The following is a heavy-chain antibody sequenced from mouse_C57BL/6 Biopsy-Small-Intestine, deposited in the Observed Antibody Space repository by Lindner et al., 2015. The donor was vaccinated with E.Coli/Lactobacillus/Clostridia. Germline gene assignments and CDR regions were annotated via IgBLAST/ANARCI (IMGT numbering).Heavy chain of an antibody. CDR3: AREFITTFLYYFDY. Sequence: VQLQESGAELAKPGASVKLSCKASGYTFTNYWMHWVKQRPGQGLEWIGYINPTSGSTKYNQKFKDTAALTADKSSSTAYMQLSSLTYEDTAVYYCAREFITTFLYYFDYWGQGTTLTVSS. V-gene: IGHV1-7*01. CDR1: GYTFTNYW. D-gene: IGHD1-1*01. CDR2: INPTSGST. J-gene: IGHJ2*01.